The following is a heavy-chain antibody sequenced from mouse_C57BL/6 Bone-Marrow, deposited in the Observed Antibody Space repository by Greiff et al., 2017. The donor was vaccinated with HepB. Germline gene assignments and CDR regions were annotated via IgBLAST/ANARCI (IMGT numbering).Heavy chain of an antibody. CDR2: IYPGSGST. CDR1: GYTFTSYW. J-gene: IGHJ4*01. CDR3: ARPFFITTVEGDYAMDY. V-gene: IGHV1-55*01. D-gene: IGHD1-1*01. Sequence: QVQLQQSGAELVKPGASVKMSCKASGYTFTSYWITWVKQRPGQGLEWIGDIYPGSGSTNYNEKFKSKATLTVDTSSSTAYMQLSSLTSEDSAVYYGARPFFITTVEGDYAMDYWGQGTSVTVSS.